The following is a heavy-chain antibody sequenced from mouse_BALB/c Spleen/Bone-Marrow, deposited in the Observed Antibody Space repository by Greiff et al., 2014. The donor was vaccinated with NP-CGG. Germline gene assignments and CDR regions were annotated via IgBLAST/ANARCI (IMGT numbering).Heavy chain of an antibody. Sequence: LQESGSELVRPGASVKLSCKASGYTFTSYWMHWVKQRPGQGLEWIGNIYPGSGSTNYDEKFKSKATLTVDTSSSTAYTQLSSLTSEDSAVYYCTRRRGNYYYFDYWGQGTTLTVSS. CDR2: IYPGSGST. CDR1: GYTFTSYW. J-gene: IGHJ2*01. D-gene: IGHD2-1*01. V-gene: IGHV1S22*01. CDR3: TRRRGNYYYFDY.